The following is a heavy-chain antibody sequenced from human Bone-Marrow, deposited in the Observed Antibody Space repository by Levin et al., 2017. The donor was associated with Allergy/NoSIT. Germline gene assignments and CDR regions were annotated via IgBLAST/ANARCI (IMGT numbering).Heavy chain of an antibody. J-gene: IGHJ4*02. V-gene: IGHV4-39*02. Sequence: SQTLSLTCTVSGGSISSSSYYWGWIRQPPGKGLEWIGSIYYSGSTYYNPSLKSRVTISVDTSKNQFSLKLSSVTAADTAVYYCAREGYFDWLLPPTYWGQGTLVTVSS. D-gene: IGHD3-9*01. CDR1: GGSISSSSYY. CDR2: IYYSGST. CDR3: AREGYFDWLLPPTY.